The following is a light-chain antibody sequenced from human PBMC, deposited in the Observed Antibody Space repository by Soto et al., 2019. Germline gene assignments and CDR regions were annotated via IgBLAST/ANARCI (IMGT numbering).Light chain of an antibody. J-gene: IGKJ2*01. Sequence: EIVLTQSPGTLSLSPGERVTLSCRASQSVSNSYLAWHQQKPGQAPMLLIYGASSRPTGIPDRFSGSGSGTDFTLTISRLEPEDSAVYYCQQYGTSPYTFGQGTKLEIK. CDR3: QQYGTSPYT. CDR1: QSVSNSY. V-gene: IGKV3-20*01. CDR2: GAS.